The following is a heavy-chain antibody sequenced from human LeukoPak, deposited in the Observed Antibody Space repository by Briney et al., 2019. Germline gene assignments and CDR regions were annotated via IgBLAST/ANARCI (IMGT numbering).Heavy chain of an antibody. CDR2: FDPEDGET. J-gene: IGHJ4*02. CDR1: GYTLTELS. CDR3: ATVWRRRAARPYYFDY. Sequence: AASVKVSCKVSGYTLTELSMHWVRQAPGKGLEWMGGFDPEDGETIYAQKFQGRVTMTEDTSTDTAYMELSSLRSEDTAVYYCATVWRRRAARPYYFDYWGQGSLVTVSS. V-gene: IGHV1-24*01. D-gene: IGHD6-6*01.